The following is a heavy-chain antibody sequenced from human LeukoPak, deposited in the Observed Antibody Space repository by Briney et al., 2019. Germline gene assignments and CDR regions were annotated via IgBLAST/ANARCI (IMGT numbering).Heavy chain of an antibody. CDR1: GGSFSSYY. CDR3: ARDHGVDYDFWSGYYTTGHFDY. Sequence: SETLSLTCTVYGGSFSSYYWSWIRQPPGKGLEWIGEINHGGRTNYKPSLKSRVTISVDTSKNRFSLKLNSVTAADTAVYYCARDHGVDYDFWSGYYTTGHFDYWGQGTLVTVSS. D-gene: IGHD3-3*01. V-gene: IGHV4-34*01. J-gene: IGHJ4*02. CDR2: INHGGRT.